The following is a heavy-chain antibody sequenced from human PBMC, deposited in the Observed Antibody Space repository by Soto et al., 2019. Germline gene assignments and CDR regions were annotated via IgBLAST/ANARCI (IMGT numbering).Heavy chain of an antibody. D-gene: IGHD6-13*01. CDR2: IYYSGST. Sequence: SETLSLTCTVSGVSISSSSYYWGWIRQPPGKGLEWIGSIYYSGSTYYNPSLKSRVTISVDTSKNQFSLKLSSVTAADTAVYYCARRRRSSSWDDYYYYYGMDVWGQGTTVTVSS. J-gene: IGHJ6*02. CDR1: GVSISSSSYY. CDR3: ARRRRSSSWDDYYYYYGMDV. V-gene: IGHV4-39*01.